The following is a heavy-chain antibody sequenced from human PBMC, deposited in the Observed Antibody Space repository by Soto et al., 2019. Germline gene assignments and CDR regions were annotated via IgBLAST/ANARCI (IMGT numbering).Heavy chain of an antibody. J-gene: IGHJ3*02. V-gene: IGHV1-69*01. CDR3: ARAPERYSLAEAFDI. D-gene: IGHD5-18*01. Sequence: QVQLVQSGAEVKKPGSSVKVSCKASGGTFSSYDISWVRQAPGQGLEWMGGILPIFGTANYAQKFQGRVTITADESTSTAYMELSSLRSEDTAVYYCARAPERYSLAEAFDIWGQGTMVTVSS. CDR2: ILPIFGTA. CDR1: GGTFSSYD.